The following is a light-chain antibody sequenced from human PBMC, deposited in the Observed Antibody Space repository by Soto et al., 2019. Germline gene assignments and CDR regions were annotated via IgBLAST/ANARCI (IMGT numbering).Light chain of an antibody. J-gene: IGLJ2*01. Sequence: QSVLTQPPSASGTPGQRVTISCSGSSSNTGSNYVYWYQQLPGTAPRLLIYRNSQRPSGVPDRSSGSKSGTSASLAISGLRSEDEADYSCAAWDDSLSGVVFGGGTKLTVL. CDR1: SSNTGSNY. V-gene: IGLV1-47*01. CDR2: RNS. CDR3: AAWDDSLSGVV.